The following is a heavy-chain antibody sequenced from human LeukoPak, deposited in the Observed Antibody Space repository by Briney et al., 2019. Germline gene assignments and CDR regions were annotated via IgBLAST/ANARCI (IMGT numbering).Heavy chain of an antibody. Sequence: GGSLRLSCTASGFTFSSYAMNWVRQAPGKGLEWVSGIGAGGTFTYYADSVKGRFTISRDNSKNTLYLQLNTQRAEDTAVYYCAKGKDGFNYEDYWGQGTLVTVSS. CDR2: IGAGGTFT. V-gene: IGHV3-23*01. J-gene: IGHJ4*02. CDR3: AKGKDGFNYEDY. D-gene: IGHD5-24*01. CDR1: GFTFSSYA.